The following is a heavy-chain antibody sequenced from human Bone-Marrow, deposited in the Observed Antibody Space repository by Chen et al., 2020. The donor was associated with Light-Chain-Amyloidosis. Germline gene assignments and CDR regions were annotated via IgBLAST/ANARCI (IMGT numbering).Heavy chain of an antibody. CDR2: ISGDGGWT. D-gene: IGHD1-20*01. J-gene: IGHJ3*02. CDR3: AREKITGPRQSDALDI. CDR1: GFSFSNFA. V-gene: IGHV3-23*01. Sequence: EVQLLESGGGLIQPGGSLRLSCAASGFSFSNFAMTWVRQAPGKGLEWVSAISGDGGWTNYAGSVKGRVTISKDNAKNTLYLQMNYLSAEDTAVYYCAREKITGPRQSDALDIWGQGTMVTVSS.